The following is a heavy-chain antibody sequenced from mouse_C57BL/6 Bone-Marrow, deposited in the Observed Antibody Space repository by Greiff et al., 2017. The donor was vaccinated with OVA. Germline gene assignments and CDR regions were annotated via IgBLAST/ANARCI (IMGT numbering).Heavy chain of an antibody. D-gene: IGHD1-2*01. Sequence: VQLQQSGPVLVKPGASVKMSCKASGYTFTDYYMNWVKQSHGKSLEWIGVINPYNGATSYTQKFKGKGTLTVDKSSSTAYMELNRLTSEDSAVYYCARATTAFMDYWGQGTSVTVSS. CDR3: ARATTAFMDY. J-gene: IGHJ4*01. CDR2: INPYNGAT. CDR1: GYTFTDYY. V-gene: IGHV1-19*01.